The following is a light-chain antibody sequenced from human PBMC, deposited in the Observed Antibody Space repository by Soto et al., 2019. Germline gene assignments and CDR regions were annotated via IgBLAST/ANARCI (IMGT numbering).Light chain of an antibody. V-gene: IGKV1-12*01. CDR3: QQANTFPYT. CDR1: QGISSW. Sequence: TQMTQSPSSVSASVGDRVTITCRASQGISSWLAWYQQKPGKAPKLLIYSISNLHSGVPSRFSGSGSGTEFTLTIRSVQPEDFATYYCQQANTFPYTFGQGTKL. CDR2: SIS. J-gene: IGKJ2*01.